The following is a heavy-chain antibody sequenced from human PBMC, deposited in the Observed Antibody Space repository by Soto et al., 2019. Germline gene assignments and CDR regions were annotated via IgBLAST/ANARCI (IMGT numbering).Heavy chain of an antibody. V-gene: IGHV4-34*01. CDR3: AIRPVRGIVVVPAPYGMDV. CDR1: GGSFSSYY. CDR2: IQHSGST. D-gene: IGHD2-2*01. Sequence: SETLSLTCAVYGGSFSSYYWSWICTRPGKGLEWMGEIQHSGSTNDNPSLKSRVTISVDTSKNQFSLKLSSVTAADTAVYYCAIRPVRGIVVVPAPYGMDVWGQGTTVT. J-gene: IGHJ6*02.